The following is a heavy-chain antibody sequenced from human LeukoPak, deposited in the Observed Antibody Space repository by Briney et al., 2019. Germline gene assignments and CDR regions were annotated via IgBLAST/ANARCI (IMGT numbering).Heavy chain of an antibody. J-gene: IGHJ5*02. V-gene: IGHV1-69*05. CDR1: GGTFSSYA. Sequence: GSSVKVSCKASGGTFSSYAISWVRQAPGQGLEWMGRIIPIFGTANYAQKFQGRVTITTDESTSTAYMELSSLRSEDTAVYYCTQGPSEYYYESSGSHNWFDPWGQGTLVTVSS. CDR3: TQGPSEYYYESSGSHNWFDP. D-gene: IGHD3-22*01. CDR2: IIPIFGTA.